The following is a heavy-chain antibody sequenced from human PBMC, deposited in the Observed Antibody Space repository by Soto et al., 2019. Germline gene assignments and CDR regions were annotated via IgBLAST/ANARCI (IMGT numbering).Heavy chain of an antibody. Sequence: GESLKISCKGSGYSFTSYWISWVRQMPGKGLEWMGRIDPSDSYTNYSPSFQGHVTISADKSISTAYLQWSSLKASDTAMYYCARHEGYYGSPAAGLFDYWGQGTLVTVS. CDR1: GYSFTSYW. J-gene: IGHJ4*02. CDR2: IDPSDSYT. CDR3: ARHEGYYGSPAAGLFDY. V-gene: IGHV5-10-1*01. D-gene: IGHD3-10*01.